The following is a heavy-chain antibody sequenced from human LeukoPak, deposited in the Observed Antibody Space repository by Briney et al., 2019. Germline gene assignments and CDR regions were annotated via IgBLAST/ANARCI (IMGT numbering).Heavy chain of an antibody. D-gene: IGHD6-6*01. CDR2: IFYSGST. CDR3: ARVDPDSSSTLEVFDY. J-gene: IGHJ4*02. CDR1: GGSISSYY. Sequence: SETLSLTCTVSGGSISSYYWSWIPQSPGKGLEWFGYIFYSGSTNYNPSLKSRVTISVDTSKNQFSLKLSSVTAADTAVYYCARVDPDSSSTLEVFDYWGQGTLVTVSS. V-gene: IGHV4-59*01.